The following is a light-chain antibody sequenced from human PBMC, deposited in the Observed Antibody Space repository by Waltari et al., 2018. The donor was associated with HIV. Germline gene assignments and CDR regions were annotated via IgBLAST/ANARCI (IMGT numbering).Light chain of an antibody. Sequence: QSVLTQPPSASGTPGQRVAISCSGSSSNIGSNTITWYQQLSGTAPKLLINSNNKRPPAVPDRFSGSKSGTSGSLAISGLQSEDEADYYCAAWDDNRNAVVFGGGTKLTVL. CDR1: SSNIGSNT. V-gene: IGLV1-44*01. CDR2: SNN. J-gene: IGLJ2*01. CDR3: AAWDDNRNAVV.